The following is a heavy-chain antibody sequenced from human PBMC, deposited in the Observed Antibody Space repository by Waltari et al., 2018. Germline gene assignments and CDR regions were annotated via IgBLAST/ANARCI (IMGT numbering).Heavy chain of an antibody. D-gene: IGHD2-15*01. V-gene: IGHV4-4*01. Sequence: LQLQQSAPRQVKPAVSLSLTCAVSCDHMGSSYWWSWVRQTPGKGLEWIGQVRTTGKTNYNPSLDSRVTMSIDTSTSRFSLTLVSVTAADTAVYFCARDRGRGLYLDTWGQGTLVTVSP. CDR2: VRTTGKT. J-gene: IGHJ5*02. CDR1: CDHMGSSYW. CDR3: ARDRGRGLYLDT.